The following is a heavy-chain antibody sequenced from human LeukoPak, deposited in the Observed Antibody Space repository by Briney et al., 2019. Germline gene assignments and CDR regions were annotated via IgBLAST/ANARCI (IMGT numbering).Heavy chain of an antibody. V-gene: IGHV3-21*06. CDR3: ARLQWLQTGRDFLDY. D-gene: IGHD6-19*01. J-gene: IGHJ4*02. Sequence: GGSLRLSCAASGFTFSSYAIQWVRQAPGKGLEWVSSISSSGSYIYYAASVKGRFTIPRDNAKNSLDLQMNSLRVEDTAVYYCARLQWLQTGRDFLDYGGQGTLVTVSS. CDR1: GFTFSSYA. CDR2: ISSSGSYI.